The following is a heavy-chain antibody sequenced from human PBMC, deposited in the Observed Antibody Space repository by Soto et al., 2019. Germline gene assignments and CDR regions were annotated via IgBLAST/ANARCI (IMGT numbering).Heavy chain of an antibody. V-gene: IGHV4-61*01. CDR3: ARAFAYFDS. CDR1: GGSFKSGTNS. Sequence: SETLSLTCTVSGGSFKSGTNSWIWIRQAPGKGREWIGYAYHTGRTSYNPSLKSRFPRSRDTAKKQFPLNLGPMTAAYAAAYFCARAFAYFDSWGQGTLVTVSS. D-gene: IGHD3-3*01. J-gene: IGHJ4*02. CDR2: AYHTGRT.